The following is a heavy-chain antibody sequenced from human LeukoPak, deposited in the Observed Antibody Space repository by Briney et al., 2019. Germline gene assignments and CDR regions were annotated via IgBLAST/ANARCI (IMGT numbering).Heavy chain of an antibody. Sequence: SETLSLTCTVSGYSISSGYYWGWIRQPPGKGLEWIGSIYHSGSTYYNPSLKSRVTISVDTSKNQFSLKLSSVTAADTAVYYCARSGGSFPLYYFDYWGQGTLVTVSS. CDR3: ARSGGSFPLYYFDY. J-gene: IGHJ4*02. CDR1: GYSISSGYY. V-gene: IGHV4-38-2*02. CDR2: IYHSGST. D-gene: IGHD1-26*01.